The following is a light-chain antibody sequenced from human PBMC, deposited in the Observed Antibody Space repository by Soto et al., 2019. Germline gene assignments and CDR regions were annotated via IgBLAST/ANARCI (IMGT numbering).Light chain of an antibody. CDR3: QQHSHLPPWT. V-gene: IGKV3-11*01. J-gene: IGKJ1*01. CDR2: GAS. Sequence: EIVLKQSPGTLSLSPGERATLSCMASQSVRDSYLAWYQKKPGQAPRLLIYGASNRATGIPARFSGSGSGTDFTLTISKLEAEVFAVYYRQQHSHLPPWTFGQGTKVDIK. CDR1: QSVRDSY.